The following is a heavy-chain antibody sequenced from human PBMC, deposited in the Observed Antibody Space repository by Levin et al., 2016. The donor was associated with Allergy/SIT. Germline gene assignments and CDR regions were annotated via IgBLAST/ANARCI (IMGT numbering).Heavy chain of an antibody. V-gene: IGHV3-30*04. CDR1: GFIFSTYA. J-gene: IGHJ4*02. Sequence: GESLKISCEASGFIFSTYAMHWVRQAPGKGLEWVAVISYDGTNKYYADSVKGRFFISRDDSKNTLYLQMNSLRAEDTAVYYCASERIAAVFDYWGQGTLVTVSS. CDR3: ASERIAAVFDY. CDR2: ISYDGTNK. D-gene: IGHD6-13*01.